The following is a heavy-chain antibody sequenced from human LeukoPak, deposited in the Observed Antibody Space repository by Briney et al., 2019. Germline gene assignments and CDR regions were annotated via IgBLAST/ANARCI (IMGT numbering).Heavy chain of an antibody. D-gene: IGHD2-2*01. CDR3: ARVSYCSSTSCYDY. CDR1: GFTFSSSW. Sequence: GGSLRLSCAASGFTFSSSWMSWVRQAPGKGLEWVANIKEDGSEKFYVDSVKGRFTISRDNAKNSLYLQVNSLRAEDTAVYYCARVSYCSSTSCYDYWGQGTLVTVSS. J-gene: IGHJ4*02. V-gene: IGHV3-7*04. CDR2: IKEDGSEK.